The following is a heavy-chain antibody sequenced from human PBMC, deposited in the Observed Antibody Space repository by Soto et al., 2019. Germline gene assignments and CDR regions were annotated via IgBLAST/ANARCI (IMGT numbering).Heavy chain of an antibody. Sequence: GGSLRLSCAASGFSFKDYYMTWMRQTPEKGLEWISTITSSGGNAYYAASVKGRVTISRDNAHNSLYLQMSGLRAEDTALYYCARDMYPNYVNYLHLCGPGTILTVYS. V-gene: IGHV3-11*01. CDR1: GFSFKDYY. J-gene: IGHJ5*02. D-gene: IGHD3-16*01. CDR3: ARDMYPNYVNYLHL. CDR2: ITSSGGNA.